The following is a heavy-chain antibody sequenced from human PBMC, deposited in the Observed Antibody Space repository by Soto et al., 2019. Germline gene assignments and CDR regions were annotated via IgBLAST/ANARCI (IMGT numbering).Heavy chain of an antibody. CDR2: VFHSGGT. J-gene: IGHJ4*02. D-gene: IGHD6-19*01. CDR1: SDSIAGENW. CDR3: ARVFSSGSGWMYYFDF. Sequence: QVQLQESGPGLVKPSETLSLTCTVSSDSIAGENWWSWVRQPPGLGLEWIGEVFHSGGTNYNPSLKSRVPMWVDKSKNQFSLKLTSATAADTAVYYCARVFSSGSGWMYYFDFWGQGTLGSVSS. V-gene: IGHV4-4*02.